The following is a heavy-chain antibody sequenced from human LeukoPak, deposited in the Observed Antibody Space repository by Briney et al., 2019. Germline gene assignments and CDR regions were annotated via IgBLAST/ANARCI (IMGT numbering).Heavy chain of an antibody. Sequence: GGSLRLSCAASGFTFSSYAMSWVRLAPGKGLEWVSAISGSGGSTYYADSVKGRFTISRDNSKNTLYLQMNSLRAEDTAVYYCAKDLYSSSWSYFDYWGQGTLVTVSS. CDR3: AKDLYSSSWSYFDY. J-gene: IGHJ4*02. CDR2: ISGSGGST. CDR1: GFTFSSYA. V-gene: IGHV3-23*01. D-gene: IGHD6-13*01.